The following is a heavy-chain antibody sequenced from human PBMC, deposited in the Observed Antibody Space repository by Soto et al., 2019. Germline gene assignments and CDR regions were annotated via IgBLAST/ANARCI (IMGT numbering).Heavy chain of an antibody. V-gene: IGHV4-39*01. J-gene: IGHJ4*02. CDR1: GGSISRSSYY. D-gene: IGHD3-9*01. CDR3: ARHRHMFHRLRPRPGEELDY. CDR2: IYYSGST. Sequence: LSETLSLTCTVSGGSISRSSYYWGWIRQPPGKGLEWIGGIYYSGSTYYNPSLKSRVTISVDTSKNQFSLKLSSVTAADTAVYYCARHRHMFHRLRPRPGEELDYWGQGTLVTVSS.